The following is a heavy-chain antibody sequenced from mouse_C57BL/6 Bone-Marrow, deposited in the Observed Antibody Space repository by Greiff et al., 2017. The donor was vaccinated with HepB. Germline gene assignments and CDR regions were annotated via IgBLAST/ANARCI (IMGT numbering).Heavy chain of an antibody. CDR1: GYTFTDYY. J-gene: IGHJ3*01. CDR2: INPNNGGT. Sequence: EVQLQQSGPELVKPGASVKISCKASGYTFTDYYMNWVKQSHGKSLEWIGDINPNNGGTSYNQKFKGKATLTVDKSSSTAYMELRSLTSEDSAVYYCARYGDYDGAWFAYWGQGTLVTVSA. CDR3: ARYGDYDGAWFAY. V-gene: IGHV1-26*01. D-gene: IGHD2-4*01.